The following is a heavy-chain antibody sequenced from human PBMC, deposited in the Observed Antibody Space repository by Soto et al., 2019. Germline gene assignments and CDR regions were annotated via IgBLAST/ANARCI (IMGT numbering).Heavy chain of an antibody. D-gene: IGHD6-19*01. V-gene: IGHV4-59*08. J-gene: IGHJ4*02. Sequence: SETLSLTCTVSGGSISSYYWSWIRQPPGKGLEWIGYIYYSGSTNYNPSLKSRVTISVDTSKNQFSLKLSSVTAADTALYYCATYPQPYSSGSFDYWGQGTLVTVSS. CDR1: GGSISSYY. CDR2: IYYSGST. CDR3: ATYPQPYSSGSFDY.